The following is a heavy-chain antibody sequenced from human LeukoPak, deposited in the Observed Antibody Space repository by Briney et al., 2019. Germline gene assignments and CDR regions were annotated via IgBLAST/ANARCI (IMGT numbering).Heavy chain of an antibody. J-gene: IGHJ6*02. CDR1: GFTFSSYS. CDR3: ARDPEGVTTESFYV. Sequence: GGSLRLSCAASGFTFSSYSMNWVRQAPGKGLEWVSSISSSSSYIYYADSVKGRFTISRDNAKNSLYLQINSLRAEDTAVYYCARDPEGVTTESFYVWGQGTTVTVSS. CDR2: ISSSSSYI. V-gene: IGHV3-21*01. D-gene: IGHD4-17*01.